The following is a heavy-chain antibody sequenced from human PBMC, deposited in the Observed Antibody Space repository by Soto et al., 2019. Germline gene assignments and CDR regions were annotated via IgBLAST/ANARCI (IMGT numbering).Heavy chain of an antibody. CDR3: ARGDGDSPFDS. D-gene: IGHD4-17*01. CDR1: GGTFSSYT. CDR2: IIPILGIA. Sequence: QVQLVQSGAEVKKPGSSVKVSCKASGGTFSSYTISWVRQAPGQGREWMGRIIPILGIANYAQKFQGRVTITANQSTSAADVELRSLRSEDTAVYYCARGDGDSPFDSWGQGTLVTVSS. V-gene: IGHV1-69*02. J-gene: IGHJ4*02.